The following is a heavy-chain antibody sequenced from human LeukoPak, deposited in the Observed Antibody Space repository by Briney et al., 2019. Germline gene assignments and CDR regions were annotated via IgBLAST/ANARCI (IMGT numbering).Heavy chain of an antibody. CDR1: GFTFSSYA. Sequence: PGGSLRLSCAASGFTFSSYAMHWVRQAPGKGLEWVAVISYDGSNKYYADSVKGRFTISRDNSKNTLYLQINSLRAEDTAVYYCARGQGGSYDYWGQGTLVTVSS. J-gene: IGHJ4*02. CDR3: ARGQGGSYDY. CDR2: ISYDGSNK. V-gene: IGHV3-30-3*01. D-gene: IGHD1-26*01.